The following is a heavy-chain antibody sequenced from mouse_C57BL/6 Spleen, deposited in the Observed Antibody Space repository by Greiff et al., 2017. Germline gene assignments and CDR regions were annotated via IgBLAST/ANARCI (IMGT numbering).Heavy chain of an antibody. CDR3: ARRGVYYRNALWYFDV. V-gene: IGHV1-9*01. Sequence: QVQLQQSGAELMKPGASVKLSCKATGYTFTGYWIEWVKQRPGHGLEWIGEILPGSGSTNYNEKFNGKTTFTADTSSITAYMQLSSLTTEDSAIYYCARRGVYYRNALWYFDVWGTGTTVTVSS. CDR1: GYTFTGYW. CDR2: ILPGSGST. J-gene: IGHJ1*03. D-gene: IGHD2-5*01.